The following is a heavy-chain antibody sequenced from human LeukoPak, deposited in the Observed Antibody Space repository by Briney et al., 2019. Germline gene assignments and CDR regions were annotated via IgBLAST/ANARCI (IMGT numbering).Heavy chain of an antibody. CDR1: GGSISSSSYY. J-gene: IGHJ4*02. CDR2: IYYSGST. V-gene: IGHV4-39*07. CDR3: ARSDVRWQTDY. Sequence: KPSETLSLTCTVSGGSISSSSYYWGWIRQPPGKGLEWIGSIYYSGSTYYNPSLKSRVTISVDTSKNQFSLKLSSVTAADTAVYYCARSDVRWQTDYWGQGTLVTVSS. D-gene: IGHD4-23*01.